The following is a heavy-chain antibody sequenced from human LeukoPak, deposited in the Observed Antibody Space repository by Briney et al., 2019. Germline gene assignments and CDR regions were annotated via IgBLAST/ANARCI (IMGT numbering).Heavy chain of an antibody. V-gene: IGHV4-59*01. CDR2: IYSSGST. Sequence: PSETLSLTCTVSGGSISSYYWTWARQPPGKGLEWIGYIYSSGSTNYNPSLKSRVTISIDTSKNQFSLNLSSVTAADTAVYYCAGGGGAGLADWGQGTLVTVSS. CDR3: AGGGGAGLAD. D-gene: IGHD4-23*01. CDR1: GGSISSYY. J-gene: IGHJ4*02.